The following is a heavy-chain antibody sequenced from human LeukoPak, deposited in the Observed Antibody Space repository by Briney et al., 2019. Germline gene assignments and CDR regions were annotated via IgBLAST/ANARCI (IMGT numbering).Heavy chain of an antibody. J-gene: IGHJ5*02. CDR1: GGTFSSYA. Sequence: SVKVSCKASGGTFSSYAISWVRQAPGQGLEWMGGIIPIFGTANYAQKFQGRVTITADESTSTAYMELSSLRSEDTAMYYCARLRGPTITIFGVVPRWFDPWGQGTLVTVSS. CDR3: ARLRGPTITIFGVVPRWFDP. CDR2: IIPIFGTA. D-gene: IGHD3-3*01. V-gene: IGHV1-69*13.